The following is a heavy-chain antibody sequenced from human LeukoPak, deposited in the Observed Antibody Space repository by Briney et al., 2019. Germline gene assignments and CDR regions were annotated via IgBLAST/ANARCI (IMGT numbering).Heavy chain of an antibody. Sequence: SETLSLTCALSGGSIKNYYWSWIRQPLGKGLEWIGYVYYTGSTSYNPSLKSRVTISVETSKNQFSLTLNSVTAADTAVYHCARQSDPYYHYGLDFWGQGTTVIVSS. CDR3: ARQSDPYYHYGLDF. J-gene: IGHJ6*02. CDR2: VYYTGST. CDR1: GGSIKNYY. V-gene: IGHV4-59*01.